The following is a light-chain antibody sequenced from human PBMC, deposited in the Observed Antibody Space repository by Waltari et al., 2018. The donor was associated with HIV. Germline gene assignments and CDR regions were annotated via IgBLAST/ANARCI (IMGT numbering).Light chain of an antibody. Sequence: QSVLTQPPSASGTPGQRVTISCSGSSSNIGSNTVNWYQHLPGPAPKLLINSNNQRPSGVPDRFSGSKSGTSASLAISGLQSEDEADYYCAAWDDSLNGYVFGTGTKVTVL. J-gene: IGLJ1*01. CDR3: AAWDDSLNGYV. V-gene: IGLV1-44*01. CDR2: SNN. CDR1: SSNIGSNT.